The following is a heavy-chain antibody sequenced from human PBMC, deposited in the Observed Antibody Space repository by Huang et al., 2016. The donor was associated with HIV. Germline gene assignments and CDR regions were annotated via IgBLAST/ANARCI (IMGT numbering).Heavy chain of an antibody. CDR3: ARGQGTIQLLTDTDAFDI. CDR2: INHSGTT. CDR1: GGSFSDYY. D-gene: IGHD5-18*01. V-gene: IGHV4-34*01. J-gene: IGHJ3*02. Sequence: QVQLQQWGTGLLKPSETLSLTCAVYGGSFSDYYWSWIRQPPGKGLEWIGEINHSGTTNANPSLKSRVTIALDTSKNQFSLKVKSLTAADTAVYYCARGQGTIQLLTDTDAFDIWGQGTMVTVSS.